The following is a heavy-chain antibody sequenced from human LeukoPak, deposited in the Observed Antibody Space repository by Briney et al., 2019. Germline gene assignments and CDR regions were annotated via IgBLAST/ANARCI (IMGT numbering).Heavy chain of an antibody. V-gene: IGHV1-46*01. CDR1: GYTFTFYY. CDR3: AREGYCSGSICYSFDY. Sequence: ASVKVSCKASGYTFTFYYIYWVRQAPGQGLEWMGIINPSGGSTTYAQKFQGRVAMTSDMSTKTLYMELSGLRSEDTAVYFCAREGYCSGSICYSFDYWGQGTLVTVSS. CDR2: INPSGGST. J-gene: IGHJ4*02. D-gene: IGHD2-15*01.